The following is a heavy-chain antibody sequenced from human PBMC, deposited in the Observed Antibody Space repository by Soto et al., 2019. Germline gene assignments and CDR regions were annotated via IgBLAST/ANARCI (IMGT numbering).Heavy chain of an antibody. CDR2: ISYDGSNK. D-gene: IGHD3-22*01. V-gene: IGHV3-30-3*01. J-gene: IGHJ6*02. CDR1: GFTFSSYA. CDR3: ARDAYYYDSSGYYYYGMDV. Sequence: LRLSCAASGFTFSSYAMHWVRQAPGKGLEWVAVISYDGSNKYYADSVKGRFTISRDNSKNTLYLQMNSLRAEDTAVYYCARDAYYYDSSGYYYYGMDVWGQGTTVTVSS.